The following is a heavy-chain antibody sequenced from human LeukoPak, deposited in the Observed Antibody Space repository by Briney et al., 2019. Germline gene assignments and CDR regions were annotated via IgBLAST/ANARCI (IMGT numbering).Heavy chain of an antibody. D-gene: IGHD2-15*01. V-gene: IGHV3-30*18. CDR1: GFTVSSNY. CDR3: VKGSVAYTGGHFDY. J-gene: IGHJ4*02. CDR2: ISYDGSAK. Sequence: PGGSLRLSCAASGFTVSSNYMSWVRQAPGKGPEWAAVISYDGSAKYYADSVRGRFTISRDDSKNTLYLQMNSLRPEDTAIYYCVKGSVAYTGGHFDYWGQGTLVTVSS.